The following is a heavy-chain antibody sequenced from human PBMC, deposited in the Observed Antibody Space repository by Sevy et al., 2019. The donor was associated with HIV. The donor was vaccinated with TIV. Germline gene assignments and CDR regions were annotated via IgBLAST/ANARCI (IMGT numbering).Heavy chain of an antibody. Sequence: GGSLRLSCAASGFTFSDYYMSWIRQAPGKGPEWVSYINNSSRFINYVDSVKGQFTISRDNAKNSLYLQMNSLRAGDTAVYYCARGKVLFDYWGQGTLVTVSS. V-gene: IGHV3-11*06. CDR1: GFTFSDYY. CDR3: ARGKVLFDY. CDR2: INNSSRFI. J-gene: IGHJ4*02.